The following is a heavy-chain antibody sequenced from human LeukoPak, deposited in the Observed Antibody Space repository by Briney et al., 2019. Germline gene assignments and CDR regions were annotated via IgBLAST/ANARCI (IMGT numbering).Heavy chain of an antibody. CDR1: GGSISSGSYY. Sequence: SETLSLTCTVSGGSISSGSYYWSWIRQPAGKGLEWIGRIYTSGTTNYNPSLKGRVTISVDTSMNQLSLKLSSVTAADTAVYYCAGGSTSAYYYYMDVWGKGTTVTVS. D-gene: IGHD2-2*01. CDR2: IYTSGTT. V-gene: IGHV4-61*02. CDR3: AGGSTSAYYYYMDV. J-gene: IGHJ6*03.